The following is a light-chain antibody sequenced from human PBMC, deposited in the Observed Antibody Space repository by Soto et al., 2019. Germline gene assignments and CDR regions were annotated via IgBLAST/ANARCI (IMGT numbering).Light chain of an antibody. CDR3: QQYGSSPGT. CDR1: QSVSSSY. J-gene: IGKJ1*01. CDR2: GAS. Sequence: IVLTQSPGTLSLSPGERATLSCRASQSVSSSYLARYQHKPGQAPRLLIYGASSRPTGIPDRFGGSGSGRDFTLTMSRLEPEDFAVYYWQQYGSSPGTIGQGTKVEGK. V-gene: IGKV3-20*01.